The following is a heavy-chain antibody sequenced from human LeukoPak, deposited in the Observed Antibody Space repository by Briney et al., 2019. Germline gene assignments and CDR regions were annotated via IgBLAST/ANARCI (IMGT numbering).Heavy chain of an antibody. D-gene: IGHD6-19*01. CDR1: GGSISSHY. V-gene: IGHV4-59*11. J-gene: IGHJ4*02. CDR3: AREGTGAVAGTFDY. CDR2: IYYSGST. Sequence: PSETLSLTCTVSGGSISSHYWSWIRQPPGKGLEWIGYIYYSGSTIYNPSLKSRVTISVDTSKNQFSLKLSSVTAADTAVYYCAREGTGAVAGTFDYWGQGTLVTVSS.